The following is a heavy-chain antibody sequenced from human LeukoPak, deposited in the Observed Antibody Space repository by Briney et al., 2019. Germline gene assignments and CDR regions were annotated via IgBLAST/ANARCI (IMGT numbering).Heavy chain of an antibody. Sequence: GGSLRLSCAASGFTFSSYAMSWVRQAPGKGLEWVSSISGSGGTTYYADSVKGRFTISRDNSKNTLYLQMNSLRAEDTALYYCAKDPVATIDWFDPWGQGTLVTVSS. CDR3: AKDPVATIDWFDP. D-gene: IGHD5-12*01. CDR2: ISGSGGTT. CDR1: GFTFSSYA. V-gene: IGHV3-23*01. J-gene: IGHJ5*02.